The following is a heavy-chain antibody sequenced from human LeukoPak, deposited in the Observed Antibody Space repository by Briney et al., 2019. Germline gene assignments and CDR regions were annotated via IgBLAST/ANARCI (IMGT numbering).Heavy chain of an antibody. CDR3: ARDMSSGWSFDY. Sequence: SETLSLTRTVSGGSISSYYWSWIRQPAGKGLEWIGRIYTSGSTNYNHSLKSRVTMSVDTSKNQFSLKLSSVTAADTAVYYCARDMSSGWSFDYWGQGTLVTVSS. J-gene: IGHJ4*02. CDR2: IYTSGST. CDR1: GGSISSYY. V-gene: IGHV4-4*07. D-gene: IGHD6-19*01.